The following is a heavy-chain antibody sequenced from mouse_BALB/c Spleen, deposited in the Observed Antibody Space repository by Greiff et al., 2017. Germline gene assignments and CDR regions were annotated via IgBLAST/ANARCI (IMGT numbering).Heavy chain of an antibody. Sequence: VKLMESGGGLVKPGGSLKLSCAASGFTFSSYSMSWVRPTPEKRLEWVASISSGGSNYYPDSGKGRCTISRDHARNILYLQMSSLRSEDTAMYYCARAVIYYSMDYWGQGTSVTVSS. V-gene: IGHV5-6-5*01. CDR3: ARAVIYYSMDY. J-gene: IGHJ4*01. D-gene: IGHD6-1*01. CDR1: GFTFSSYS. CDR2: ISSGGSN.